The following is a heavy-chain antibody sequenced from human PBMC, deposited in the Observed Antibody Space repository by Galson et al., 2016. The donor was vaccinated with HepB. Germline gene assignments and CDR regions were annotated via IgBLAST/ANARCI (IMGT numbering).Heavy chain of an antibody. Sequence: SLRLSCAASGFTFGRHAMNWVRQAPGKGLEWVSAITGDGGSTYYAGSVQRRFTSSRDRSTSKMYLQMNSLRTDDTAVYYCARFTQEWLDRLYYFDYWGQGTLVTVSS. J-gene: IGHJ4*02. CDR1: GFTFGRHA. D-gene: IGHD6-19*01. V-gene: IGHV3-23*01. CDR2: ITGDGGST. CDR3: ARFTQEWLDRLYYFDY.